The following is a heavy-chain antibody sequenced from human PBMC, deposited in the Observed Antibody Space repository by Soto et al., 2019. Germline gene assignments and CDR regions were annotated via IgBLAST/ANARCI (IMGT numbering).Heavy chain of an antibody. CDR2: INGVGTYT. J-gene: IGHJ4*02. CDR1: GFTFSNYW. D-gene: IGHD3-3*01. CDR3: VRDFRSSDF. Sequence: EVQLVESGGGSAQPGGSLRLSCAATGFTFSNYWIHWVRQAPGKGPMWVSRINGVGTYTNYADSVRGRFSISRDNSENTVHLQMNSLRAEDTAMYYCVRDFRSSDFWGQGTPVTVSS. V-gene: IGHV3-74*01.